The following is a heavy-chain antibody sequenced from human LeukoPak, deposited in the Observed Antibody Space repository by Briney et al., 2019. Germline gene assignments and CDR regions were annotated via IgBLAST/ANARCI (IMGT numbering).Heavy chain of an antibody. D-gene: IGHD2-2*01. CDR1: GFTFSSYG. CDR2: ISYDGSNK. J-gene: IGHJ4*02. CDR3: AKPARVVVPAAMNLFDY. V-gene: IGHV3-30*18. Sequence: GRSLRLSCAASGFTFSSYGMHWVRQAPGKGLEWVAVISYDGSNKYYADSVKGRFTISRENSKNPLYLQMNSLRAEDTAVYYCAKPARVVVPAAMNLFDYWGQGTLVTVSS.